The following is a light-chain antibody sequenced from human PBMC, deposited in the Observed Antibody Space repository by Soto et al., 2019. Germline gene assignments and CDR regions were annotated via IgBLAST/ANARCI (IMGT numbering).Light chain of an antibody. J-gene: IGLJ1*01. V-gene: IGLV1-47*01. CDR3: AAWDDSLSADV. Sequence: SVLTQPPSASGTPGQRVTLSCSGSSSHIGSNYVYWYQQLPGTAPNLLIYRNNQRPSGVPDRFSGSKSGTSASLAISGLRSEDEADYYCAAWDDSLSADVFGTGTKLTVL. CDR1: SSHIGSNY. CDR2: RNN.